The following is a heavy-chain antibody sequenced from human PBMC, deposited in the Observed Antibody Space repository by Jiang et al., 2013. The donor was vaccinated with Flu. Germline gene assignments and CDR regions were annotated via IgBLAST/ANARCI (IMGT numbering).Heavy chain of an antibody. V-gene: IGHV4-34*01. CDR2: INHSGST. Sequence: LLKPSETLSLTCAVYGGSFSGYYWSWIRQPPGKGLEWIGEINHSGSTNYNPSLKSRVTISVDTSKNQFSLKLSSVTAADTAVYYCARGVGYSSGPATFDPWGQGTLVTVSS. D-gene: IGHD6-19*01. J-gene: IGHJ5*02. CDR3: ARGVGYSSGPATFDP. CDR1: GGSFSGYY.